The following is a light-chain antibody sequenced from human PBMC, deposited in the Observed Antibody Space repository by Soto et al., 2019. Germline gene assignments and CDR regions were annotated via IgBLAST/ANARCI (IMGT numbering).Light chain of an antibody. J-gene: IGKJ4*01. Sequence: IDLTQSPTTLSLSPGDRATLSCRASQSIDSFLAWYQQKPGQSPRLLVFDASNRATGIPARFSGSGSGTDFTLTISGLEPEDFAVYYCQQRSDWLTFGGGTKVEIK. CDR2: DAS. CDR3: QQRSDWLT. CDR1: QSIDSF. V-gene: IGKV3-11*01.